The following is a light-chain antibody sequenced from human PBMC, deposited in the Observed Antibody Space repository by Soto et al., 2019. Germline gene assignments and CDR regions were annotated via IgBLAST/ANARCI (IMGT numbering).Light chain of an antibody. CDR3: QQRSNWPPT. J-gene: IGKJ5*01. CDR2: DAS. V-gene: IGKV3-11*01. CDR1: QSVSSY. Sequence: EFVLTQSPATLSLSPGERATLSCRASQSVSSYLAWYQQKPGQAPRLLIYDASNRATGIPARFSGTGSGTDFTLTINNLEPEDFAVYYCQQRSNWPPTFGQGTRLEIK.